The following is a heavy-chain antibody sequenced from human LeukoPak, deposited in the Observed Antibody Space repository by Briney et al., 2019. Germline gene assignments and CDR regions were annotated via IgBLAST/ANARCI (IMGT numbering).Heavy chain of an antibody. CDR1: GFTFSSYA. Sequence: GRSLRLSCEASGFTFSSYAMNWVRQAPGKGLEWVAVISYDGSNKYYADSVKGRFTISRDNSKNTLYLQMNSLRAEDTAVYYCARGHGDYFDYWGQGTLVTVSS. D-gene: IGHD4-17*01. CDR3: ARGHGDYFDY. J-gene: IGHJ4*02. CDR2: ISYDGSNK. V-gene: IGHV3-30-3*01.